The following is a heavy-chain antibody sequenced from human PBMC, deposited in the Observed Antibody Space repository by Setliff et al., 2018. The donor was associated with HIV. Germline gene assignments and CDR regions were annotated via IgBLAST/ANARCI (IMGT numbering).Heavy chain of an antibody. CDR2: ISAYNGNT. V-gene: IGHV1-18*01. CDR1: GYTFTSYD. CDR3: TRESGDYYDSSGYYPPTDYCYGIDV. J-gene: IGHJ6*02. Sequence: GASVKVSGKPSGYTFTSYDISWVRQAPGQGLEWMGWISAYNGNTNYAQKLQGRATMTTDTSTSTGYMELRSLSSDDTAVYYCTRESGDYYDSSGYYPPTDYCYGIDVWGQGTTVTVSS. D-gene: IGHD3-22*01.